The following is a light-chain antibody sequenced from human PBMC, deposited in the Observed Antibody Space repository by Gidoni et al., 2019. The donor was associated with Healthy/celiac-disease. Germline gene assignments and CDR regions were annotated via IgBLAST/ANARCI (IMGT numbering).Light chain of an antibody. CDR1: QSIISY. CDR2: AAS. V-gene: IGKV1-39*01. Sequence: DIQLTQSLSSLSASVGDRVTITCRASQSIISYLNWYQQKPGKAPKLLIYAASSLQSGVPSRFSGSGSGTDFTLTISSLQPEDFATYYCQQSYSTPITFGQGTRLEIK. CDR3: QQSYSTPIT. J-gene: IGKJ5*01.